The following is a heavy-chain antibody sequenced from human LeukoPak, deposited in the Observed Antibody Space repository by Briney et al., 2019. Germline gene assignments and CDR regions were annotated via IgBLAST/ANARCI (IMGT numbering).Heavy chain of an antibody. J-gene: IGHJ4*02. CDR2: ISSSSSI. V-gene: IGHV3-69-1*01. Sequence: GGSLRLSCESSGFTFSDYYMSWIRQAPGKGLEWISYISSSSSIFYADSVKGRFTISRDNARNSLYLQMNNLRAEDTAVYYCAKGTGASAWLADYWGQGTLVTVSS. CDR3: AKGTGASAWLADY. D-gene: IGHD6-19*01. CDR1: GFTFSDYY.